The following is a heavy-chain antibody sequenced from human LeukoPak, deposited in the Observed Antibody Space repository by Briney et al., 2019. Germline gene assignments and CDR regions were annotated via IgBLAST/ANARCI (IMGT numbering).Heavy chain of an antibody. D-gene: IGHD2-15*01. CDR2: ISGSGGST. CDR3: AEDYFSCGSCYIDC. V-gene: IGHV3-23*01. Sequence: GGSLRLSCAASGFNFSTYAMSWVRQAPGKGLEWVSGISGSGGSTYYADSVKGRFTISRDNSKNTLYLQMNSLRAEDTAVYYCAEDYFSCGSCYIDCWGQGTLVTVSS. J-gene: IGHJ4*02. CDR1: GFNFSTYA.